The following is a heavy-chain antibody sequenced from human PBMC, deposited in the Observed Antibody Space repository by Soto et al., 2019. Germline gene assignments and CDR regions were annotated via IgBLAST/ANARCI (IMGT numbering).Heavy chain of an antibody. D-gene: IGHD6-13*01. V-gene: IGHV3-30*18. CDR3: AKGDRIAAAGHFDY. CDR2: ISYDGSNK. CDR1: GFTFSNYG. Sequence: QVQLVESGGGVVQPGRSLRLSCAASGFTFSNYGMHWVRQAPGKGLEWVAVISYDGSNKYYADSVKGRFTISRDNSKNTRYLQMNSLRAEDTAVYYCAKGDRIAAAGHFDYWGQGTLVTVFS. J-gene: IGHJ4*02.